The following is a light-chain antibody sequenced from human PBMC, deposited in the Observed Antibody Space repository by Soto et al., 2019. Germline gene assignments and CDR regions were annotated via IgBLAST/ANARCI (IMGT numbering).Light chain of an antibody. J-gene: IGKJ1*01. CDR3: QQYDSSPRT. V-gene: IGKV3-20*01. Sequence: IVLTQSPGTLSLSPGERATLSCRASQSVSSSYLAWYQQKPGQAPSLLIYRTSNRATGIPDRFSGSGSGTDFTFTISRLEPEDFAVYWCQQYDSSPRTFGQGTKVDI. CDR1: QSVSSSY. CDR2: RTS.